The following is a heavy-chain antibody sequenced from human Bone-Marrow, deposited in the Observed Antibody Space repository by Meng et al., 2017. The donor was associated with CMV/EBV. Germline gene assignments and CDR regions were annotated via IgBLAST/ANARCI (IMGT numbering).Heavy chain of an antibody. V-gene: IGHV1-18*01. D-gene: IGHD2-21*01. CDR3: ARDRCGGDCYSRYYYGMDV. CDR1: GYTFTSYG. CDR2: ISAYNGNT. J-gene: IGHJ6*02. Sequence: ASVKVSCKASGYTFTSYGISWVRQAPGQGLEWMGWISAYNGNTNYAQKLQGRVTMTTDTSTSTAYMELRSLRSEDTAVYYCARDRCGGDCYSRYYYGMDVWGQGTTVTVSS.